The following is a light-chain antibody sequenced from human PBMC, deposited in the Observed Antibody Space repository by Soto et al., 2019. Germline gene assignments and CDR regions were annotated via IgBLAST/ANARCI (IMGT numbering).Light chain of an antibody. J-gene: IGLJ1*01. CDR3: CSYAGSYTYV. Sequence: QSVLAQPASVSGSPGQSITISCTGTSSDVGAYNFVSWYQQHPGKAPKLTIYDVSKRPSGVPDRFSGSKSGNTASLTISGLQAEDEADYYCCSYAGSYTYVFGTGTKVTVL. CDR1: SSDVGAYNF. V-gene: IGLV2-11*01. CDR2: DVS.